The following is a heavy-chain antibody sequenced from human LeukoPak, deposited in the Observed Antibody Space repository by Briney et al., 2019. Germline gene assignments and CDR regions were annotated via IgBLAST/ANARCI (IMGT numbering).Heavy chain of an antibody. D-gene: IGHD6-13*01. CDR3: ARDSVPYSIPAGRWFDP. Sequence: SVKVSCKASGFTFTSSAVQWVRQARGQRLEWIGWIVVGSGNTNYAQKFQERVTITRDMSTSTAYMELSSLRSEDTAVYYCARDSVPYSIPAGRWFDPWGQGTLVTVSS. J-gene: IGHJ5*02. CDR1: GFTFTSSA. V-gene: IGHV1-58*01. CDR2: IVVGSGNT.